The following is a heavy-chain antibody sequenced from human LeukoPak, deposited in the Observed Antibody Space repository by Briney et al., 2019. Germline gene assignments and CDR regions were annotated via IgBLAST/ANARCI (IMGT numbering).Heavy chain of an antibody. CDR2: INYSGST. V-gene: IGHV4-59*01. J-gene: IGHJ4*02. Sequence: PSETLSLTCTVSGGSISSYYWSWIRQPPGKGLEWIGYINYSGSTNYNPSLKSRVTISVDTSKNQFSLKLSSVTAADTAVYYCARGLAAAAGVFDYWGQGTLVTVSS. D-gene: IGHD6-13*01. CDR1: GGSISSYY. CDR3: ARGLAAAAGVFDY.